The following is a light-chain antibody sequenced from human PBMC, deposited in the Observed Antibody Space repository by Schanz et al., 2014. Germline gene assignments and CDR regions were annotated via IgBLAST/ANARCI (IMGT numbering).Light chain of an antibody. Sequence: QSALTQPASVSGSPGQSITISCTGTASDVGGYNYVSWYQQYPGKAPKLLIYDVSHRPSGVSNRFSGSKSGNTASLTISGLQAEDEADYYCSSYAGSNNWVFGGGTKLTV. CDR2: DVS. CDR3: SSYAGSNNWV. CDR1: ASDVGGYNY. J-gene: IGLJ3*02. V-gene: IGLV2-14*01.